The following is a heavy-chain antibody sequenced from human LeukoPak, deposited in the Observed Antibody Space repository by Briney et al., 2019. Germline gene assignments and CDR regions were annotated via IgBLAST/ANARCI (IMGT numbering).Heavy chain of an antibody. D-gene: IGHD3-9*01. V-gene: IGHV3-30*18. CDR2: ISYDGSNK. J-gene: IGHJ6*04. CDR3: AKGKGDYDILTGDFYYYGMDV. CDR1: GFTFSSYG. Sequence: GGSLRLSCAASGFTFSSYGMHWVRQAPGNGLEWVAVISYDGSNKYYADSVKGRFTISRDNSKNTLYLQMNSPRAEDTAVYYCAKGKGDYDILTGDFYYYGMDVWGKGTTVTVSS.